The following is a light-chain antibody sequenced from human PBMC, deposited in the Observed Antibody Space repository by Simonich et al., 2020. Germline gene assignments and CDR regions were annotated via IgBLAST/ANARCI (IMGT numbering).Light chain of an antibody. Sequence: QSALTQPRSVFGSPGQSVTISCTGTSSDVGGYNYVAWYQQHPGKAPKHMIYDGSKRPSGVPDRFSGSKSGNTASLTISGLQAEDEADYYCCSYAGSYTLVFGGGTKLTVL. V-gene: IGLV2-11*01. CDR1: SSDVGGYNY. J-gene: IGLJ2*01. CDR2: DGS. CDR3: CSYAGSYTLV.